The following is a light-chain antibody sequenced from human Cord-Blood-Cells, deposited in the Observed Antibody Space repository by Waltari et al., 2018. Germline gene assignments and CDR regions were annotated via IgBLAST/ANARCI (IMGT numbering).Light chain of an antibody. Sequence: EIVLTQSPATLSLSPGERATLSCRASQSVSSYLAWYQQKPGQAPRLLIYDASNRATGIPARFSGSGSGTDFTLTISSLGPEDFAVDYCQQRSNWPRTFGQGTKVEIK. CDR2: DAS. V-gene: IGKV3-11*01. CDR1: QSVSSY. J-gene: IGKJ1*01. CDR3: QQRSNWPRT.